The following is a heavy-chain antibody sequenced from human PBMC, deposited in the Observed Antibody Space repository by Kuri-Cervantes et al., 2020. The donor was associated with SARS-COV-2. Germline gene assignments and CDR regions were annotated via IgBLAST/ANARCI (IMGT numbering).Heavy chain of an antibody. V-gene: IGHV3-53*01. CDR3: AKKRCCSSTSCYSRFDY. CDR1: GFTVSSNY. J-gene: IGHJ4*02. CDR2: IYSGGNT. Sequence: GGSLRLSCAASGFTVSSNYMTWVRQAPGKGLEWVSLIYSGGNTYYADSVKGRFTISRDNSKNTLYLQMNSLRAEDTAVYYCAKKRCCSSTSCYSRFDYWGQGTLVTVSS. D-gene: IGHD2-2*01.